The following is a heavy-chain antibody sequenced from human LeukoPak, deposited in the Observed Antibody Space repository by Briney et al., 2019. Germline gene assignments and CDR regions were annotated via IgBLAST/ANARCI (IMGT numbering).Heavy chain of an antibody. CDR3: ARVDYITMVRGVSYYFDY. Sequence: HAGGSLRLSCAASGFTFSSYAMSWVRQAPGKGLEWVSGISGSGGSRFYTDSVKSRFTISRDNSKNTLYLQMNSLRAEDTAVYYCARVDYITMVRGVSYYFDYWGQGTLVTVSS. D-gene: IGHD3-10*01. CDR2: ISGSGGSR. V-gene: IGHV3-23*01. J-gene: IGHJ4*02. CDR1: GFTFSSYA.